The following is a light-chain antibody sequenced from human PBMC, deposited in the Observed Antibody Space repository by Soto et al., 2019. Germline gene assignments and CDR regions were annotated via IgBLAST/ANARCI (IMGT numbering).Light chain of an antibody. Sequence: QSVLTQPRSVSGSPGQSVTISCTGTSSDVGGYIYVSWYQQYPAKAPKVMIYDVSRRPSGVPDRFSGSKSGNTASLTISGRQAEDEAVYYCCSYAGNKTVVFGGGTKVTVL. CDR1: SSDVGGYIY. CDR2: DVS. V-gene: IGLV2-11*01. CDR3: CSYAGNKTVV. J-gene: IGLJ3*02.